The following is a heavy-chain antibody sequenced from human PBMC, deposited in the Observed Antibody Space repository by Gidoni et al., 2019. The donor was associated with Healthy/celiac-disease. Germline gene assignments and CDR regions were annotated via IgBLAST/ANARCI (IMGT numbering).Heavy chain of an antibody. D-gene: IGHD3-10*01. Sequence: EVQLLESGGGLVQPGGSLRLSCAASGFTVSAISGSGGSTYYADSVKGRFTISRDNSKNTLYLQMNSLRAEDTAVYYCAKSSYYGSGSYYGGEAYWGQGTLVTVSS. CDR3: AKSSYYGSGSYYGGEAY. CDR2: ISGSGGST. J-gene: IGHJ4*02. CDR1: GFT. V-gene: IGHV3-23*01.